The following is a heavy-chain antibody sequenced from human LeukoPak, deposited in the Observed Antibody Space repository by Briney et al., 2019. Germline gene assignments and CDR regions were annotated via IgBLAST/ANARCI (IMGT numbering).Heavy chain of an antibody. V-gene: IGHV4-39*01. CDR1: GGSISSSSYY. Sequence: PSETLSLTCTVSGGSISSSSYYWGWIRQPPGKGLEWIGSIYYSGSTYYNPSLKSRVTISVDTSKNQFSLKLSSVTAADTAVYYCARHSLAVYYDILTGYTGGKFDPWGQGTLVTVSS. CDR2: IYYSGST. J-gene: IGHJ5*02. D-gene: IGHD3-9*01. CDR3: ARHSLAVYYDILTGYTGGKFDP.